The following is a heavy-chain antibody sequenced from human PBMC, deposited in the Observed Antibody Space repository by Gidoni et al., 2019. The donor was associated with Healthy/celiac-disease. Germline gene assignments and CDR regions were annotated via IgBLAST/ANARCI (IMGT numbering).Heavy chain of an antibody. CDR1: GYTFTSYY. CDR3: ALAYCGGDCYSPSYYMDV. Sequence: QVQLVQSGAEVKKPGASVKVSCKASGYTFTSYYMHWVRQAPGQGLEWMGIINPSGGSTSYAQKFQGRVTMTRDTSTSTVYMELSSLRSEDTAVDYWALAYCGGDCYSPSYYMDVWGKGTTVTVSS. D-gene: IGHD2-21*01. J-gene: IGHJ6*03. V-gene: IGHV1-46*03. CDR2: INPSGGST.